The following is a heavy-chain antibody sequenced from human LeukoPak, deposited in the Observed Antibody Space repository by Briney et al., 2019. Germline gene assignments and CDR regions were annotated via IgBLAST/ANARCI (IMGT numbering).Heavy chain of an antibody. D-gene: IGHD3-22*01. CDR3: ARGYYDSSGYPRSYYGMDV. Sequence: GASVKVSCKASGYTFTSYGISWVRQAPGQGLEWMGWMNPNSGNTGYAQKFQGRVTMTRNTSISTAYMELGSLRSEDTAVYYCARGYYDSSGYPRSYYGMDVWGQGTTVTVSS. J-gene: IGHJ6*02. CDR2: MNPNSGNT. V-gene: IGHV1-8*02. CDR1: GYTFTSYG.